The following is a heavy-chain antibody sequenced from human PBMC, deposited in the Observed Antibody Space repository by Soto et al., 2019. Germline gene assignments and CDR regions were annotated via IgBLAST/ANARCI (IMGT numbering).Heavy chain of an antibody. CDR3: AKVMVYGDYEYYFDY. D-gene: IGHD4-17*01. CDR1: GFTFSSYA. J-gene: IGHJ4*02. Sequence: GGSLRLSCAASGFTFSSYAMSWVRQAPGKGLEWVSAISGSGGSTYYADSVKGRFTISRDNSKNTLYLQMNSLRAEDTAVYYCAKVMVYGDYEYYFDYWGQGTLVTVSS. CDR2: ISGSGGST. V-gene: IGHV3-23*01.